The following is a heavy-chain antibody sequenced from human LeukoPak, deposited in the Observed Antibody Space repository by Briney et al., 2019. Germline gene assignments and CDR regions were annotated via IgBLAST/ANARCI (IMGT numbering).Heavy chain of an antibody. CDR2: ISSNGGST. J-gene: IGHJ4*02. CDR3: ARVSSGWDNFDY. CDR1: GFTFSSYA. V-gene: IGHV3-64*01. D-gene: IGHD6-19*01. Sequence: GGSLRLSCAASGFTFSSYAMHWVRQAPGKGLEYVSAISSNGGSTYYANSVKGRFTISRDNSKNTLYLRMGSLRAEDMAVYYCARVSSGWDNFDYWGQGTLVTVSS.